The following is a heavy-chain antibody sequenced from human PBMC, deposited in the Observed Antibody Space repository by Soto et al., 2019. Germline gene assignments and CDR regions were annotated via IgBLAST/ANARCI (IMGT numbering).Heavy chain of an antibody. CDR3: ARWNDGTHDY. V-gene: IGHV4-39*01. J-gene: IGHJ4*02. Sequence: ESLSLTCTVSGGSIIGTNYYWAWIRQPPGRGLEWIGSIYHSGSTYYSPSLKSRVTISVDTSKSQFSLNLRPVTAPDTALYYCARWNDGTHDYWGQGTLVTVSS. CDR2: IYHSGST. D-gene: IGHD1-1*01. CDR1: GGSIIGTNYY.